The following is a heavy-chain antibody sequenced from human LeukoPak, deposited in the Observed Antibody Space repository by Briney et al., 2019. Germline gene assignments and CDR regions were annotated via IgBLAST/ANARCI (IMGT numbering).Heavy chain of an antibody. D-gene: IGHD3-22*01. CDR2: IYYSGST. J-gene: IGHJ4*02. CDR1: GGSFSGYY. Sequence: SETLSLTCAVYGGSFSGYYWSWIRQPPGKGLEWIGYIYYSGSTNYNPSLKSRVTISVDTSKNQFSLKLSSVTAADTAVYYCARHAPTYYYDSSGYPLYYFDYWGQGTLVTVSS. CDR3: ARHAPTYYYDSSGYPLYYFDY. V-gene: IGHV4-59*08.